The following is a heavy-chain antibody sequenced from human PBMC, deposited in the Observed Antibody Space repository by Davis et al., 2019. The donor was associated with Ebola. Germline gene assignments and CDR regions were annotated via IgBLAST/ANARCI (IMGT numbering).Heavy chain of an antibody. CDR3: ARDYYDSNGYLYYFDT. D-gene: IGHD3-22*01. CDR1: GDSISSRNW. J-gene: IGHJ4*02. CDR2: VYHGGNT. V-gene: IGHV4-4*02. Sequence: SETLSLTCAVSGDSISSRNWWSWVRQLPGKGLEWIGEVYHGGNTNYNPSLKSRAIISVGKSKNQFSLKLSSVTAADTAVYYCARDYYDSNGYLYYFDTWGQGTLVTVSS.